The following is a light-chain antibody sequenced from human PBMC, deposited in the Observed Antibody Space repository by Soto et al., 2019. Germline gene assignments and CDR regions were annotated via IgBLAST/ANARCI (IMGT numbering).Light chain of an antibody. CDR2: DAS. CDR1: QDITSY. J-gene: IGKJ3*01. V-gene: IGKV1-33*01. CDR3: QHCDYLPI. Sequence: DIQMTQSPSSLSASVGDRVTITCQASQDITSYLNWYQHKPGKAPELLIYDASILEAGVPSRFSGSGSGTDFTFAISSLQPEDVATYYCQHCDYLPIFGPGTTVDFK.